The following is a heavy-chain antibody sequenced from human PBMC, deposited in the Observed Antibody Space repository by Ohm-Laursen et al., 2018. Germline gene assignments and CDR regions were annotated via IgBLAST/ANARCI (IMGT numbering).Heavy chain of an antibody. CDR3: ARDPDLRHCSSTSCYTFRGYYYGMDV. V-gene: IGHV1-2*02. Sequence: EASVKVSCKASGYTFTGYYMHWVRQAPGQGLEWMGWINPNSGGTNYAQKFQGRVTLTRDTSISTAYMELSRLRSDDTAVYYCARDPDLRHCSSTSCYTFRGYYYGMDVWGQGTTVTVSS. J-gene: IGHJ6*02. D-gene: IGHD2-2*02. CDR2: INPNSGGT. CDR1: GYTFTGYY.